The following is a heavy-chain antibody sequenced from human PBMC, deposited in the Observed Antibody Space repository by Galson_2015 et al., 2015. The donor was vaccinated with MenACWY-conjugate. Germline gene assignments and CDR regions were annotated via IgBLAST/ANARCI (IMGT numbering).Heavy chain of an antibody. CDR3: ASGGTHPRRFLNWIDP. Sequence: LSLTCTVSGGSIRNYYWSWIRQAPGKGLEWIGYMYHSESPHYNPSLRSRVIISVDTSSNQFSLKLTSVTAADTAVYYCASGGTHPRRFLNWIDPWGQGSLVTVSS. CDR2: MYHSESP. J-gene: IGHJ5*02. CDR1: GGSIRNYY. D-gene: IGHD1-26*01. V-gene: IGHV4-59*01.